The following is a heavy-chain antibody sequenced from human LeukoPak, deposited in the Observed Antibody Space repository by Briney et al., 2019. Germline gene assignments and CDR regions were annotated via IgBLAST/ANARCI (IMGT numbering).Heavy chain of an antibody. CDR3: ARGTYYDRSGYYGFDI. V-gene: IGHV3-74*01. Sequence: GGSLRLSCAASGFTFSSYWMHWVRQVPGKGLVWVSRINSDGSDIIYADSVKGRLTISRDNAKNTLYLQMNSLSAEDTAVYYCARGTYYDRSGYYGFDIWGQGTTVTVSS. J-gene: IGHJ3*02. CDR2: INSDGSDI. D-gene: IGHD3-22*01. CDR1: GFTFSSYW.